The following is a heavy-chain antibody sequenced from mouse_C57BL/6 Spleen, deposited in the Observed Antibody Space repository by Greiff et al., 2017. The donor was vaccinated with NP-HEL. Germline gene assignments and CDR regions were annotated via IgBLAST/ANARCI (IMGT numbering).Heavy chain of an antibody. CDR1: GFSLTSYG. V-gene: IGHV2-2*01. CDR3: ARESLRDFDY. D-gene: IGHD6-2*01. J-gene: IGHJ2*01. CDR2: IWSGGST. Sequence: VMLVESGPGLVQPSQSLSITCTVSGFSLTSYGVHWVRQSPGKGLEWLGVIWSGGSTDYNAAFISRLSISKDNPKSQVFFKMNSLQADDTAIYYCARESLRDFDYWGQGTTLTVSS.